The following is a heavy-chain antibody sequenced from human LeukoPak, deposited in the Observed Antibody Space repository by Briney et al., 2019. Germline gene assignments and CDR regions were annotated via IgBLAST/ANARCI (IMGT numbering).Heavy chain of an antibody. J-gene: IGHJ4*02. V-gene: IGHV3-21*01. Sequence: GGSLRLSCAASGFTFSSYSMNWLRQAPGKGLEWVSSISSSSSYIYYADSVKGRFTISRDNAKNSLYLQMNSLRAEDTAVYYCASVPGIAVAGTDYWGQGTLFTVSS. CDR1: GFTFSSYS. D-gene: IGHD6-19*01. CDR3: ASVPGIAVAGTDY. CDR2: ISSSSSYI.